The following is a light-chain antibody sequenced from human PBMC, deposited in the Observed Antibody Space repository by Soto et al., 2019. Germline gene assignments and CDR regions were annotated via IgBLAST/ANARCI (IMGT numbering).Light chain of an antibody. CDR3: QQYSKWPT. J-gene: IGKJ5*01. V-gene: IGKV3-15*01. Sequence: EIVMTQSPATLSVSPGERATLSCRASESVSGNLAWYQQKPGQAPRLLIYDTASRATAIPARFSGSGSGTEFTLTISSLQSEDFADYYCQQYSKWPTFGQGTRLDIK. CDR2: DTA. CDR1: ESVSGN.